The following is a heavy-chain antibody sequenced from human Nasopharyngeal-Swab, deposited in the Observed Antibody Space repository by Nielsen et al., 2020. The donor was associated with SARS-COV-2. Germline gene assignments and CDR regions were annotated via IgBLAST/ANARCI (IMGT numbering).Heavy chain of an antibody. Sequence: GGSLRLSGAASGFTFSSYGMHWVRQAPGKGLEWVAVIWYDGSNKYYADSVKGRFTISRDNSKNTLYLQMNSLRAEDTAVYYCARDKERAGYSSGWYGLGGQGTLVTVSS. D-gene: IGHD6-19*01. CDR1: GFTFSSYG. J-gene: IGHJ4*02. CDR2: IWYDGSNK. CDR3: ARDKERAGYSSGWYGL. V-gene: IGHV3-33*01.